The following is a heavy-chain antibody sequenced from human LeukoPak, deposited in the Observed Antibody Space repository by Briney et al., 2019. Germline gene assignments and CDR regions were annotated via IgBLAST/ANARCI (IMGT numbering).Heavy chain of an antibody. J-gene: IGHJ4*02. CDR1: GGSISSSNW. D-gene: IGHD5-18*01. CDR3: ARGGGVQLWSSFDY. CDR2: IYHSGST. V-gene: IGHV4-4*02. Sequence: SETLSLTCAVSGGSISSSNWWSWVRQPPGKGLEWIGEIYHSGSTNYNPSLKSRVTISVDKSKNQFSLKLSSVTAADTAVYYCARGGGVQLWSSFDYWGQGTLVTVSS.